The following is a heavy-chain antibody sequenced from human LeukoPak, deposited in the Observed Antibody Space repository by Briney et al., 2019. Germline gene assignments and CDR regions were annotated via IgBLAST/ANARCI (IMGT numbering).Heavy chain of an antibody. D-gene: IGHD3-16*01. CDR1: GGTFSSYA. V-gene: IGHV1-69*13. CDR2: IIPIFGTA. Sequence: SVKFSCKASGGTFSSYAISWVRQAPGQGLEWMGGIIPIFGTANYAQKFQGRVTITADESTSTAYMELSSLRSEGTAVYYCARGFYDYSESYYFDYWGQGTLVTVSS. J-gene: IGHJ4*02. CDR3: ARGFYDYSESYYFDY.